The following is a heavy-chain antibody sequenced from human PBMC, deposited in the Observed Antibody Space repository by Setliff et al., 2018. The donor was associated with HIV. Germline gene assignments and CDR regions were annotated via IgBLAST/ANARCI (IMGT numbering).Heavy chain of an antibody. Sequence: PTLVNPTQTLTLTCTFSGFSLSTSGVAVAWIRQPPGKALEWLALIYWDDDKHYSPSLKSRLTINKDTSKNQVVLTMTTMDPVDTATYYCAHQELGYCSGGSCPPPHAFDIWGQGTMVTVSS. CDR1: GFSLSTSGVA. V-gene: IGHV2-5*02. CDR2: IYWDDDK. D-gene: IGHD2-15*01. J-gene: IGHJ3*02. CDR3: AHQELGYCSGGSCPPPHAFDI.